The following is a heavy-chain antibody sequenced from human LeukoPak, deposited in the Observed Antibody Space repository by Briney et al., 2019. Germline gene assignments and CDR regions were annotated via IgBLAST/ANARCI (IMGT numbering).Heavy chain of an antibody. J-gene: IGHJ4*02. V-gene: IGHV3-11*01. Sequence: GGSLRLSCAASGFTFSDYYMSWIRQAPGKGLEWVSYISSSGSTIYYADSVKGRFTTSRDNAKNSLYLQMNSLRAEDTAVYYCATYGGLNHTPRVRYFDYWGQGTLVTVSS. CDR2: ISSSGSTI. CDR1: GFTFSDYY. D-gene: IGHD4-23*01. CDR3: ATYGGLNHTPRVRYFDY.